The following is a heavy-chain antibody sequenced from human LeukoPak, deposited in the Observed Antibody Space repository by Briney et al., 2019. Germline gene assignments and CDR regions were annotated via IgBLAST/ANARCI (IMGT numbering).Heavy chain of an antibody. Sequence: ASVKVSCKASGYSFTSYYMHWVRQAPGQGLEWMGIINPSGGSTSYAQKFQGRVTMTRDTSTSTVYMELSSLRSEDTAVYYCARVSVYSNYGYYFDYWGQGTLVTVSS. V-gene: IGHV1-46*03. CDR1: GYSFTSYY. D-gene: IGHD4-11*01. J-gene: IGHJ4*02. CDR2: INPSGGST. CDR3: ARVSVYSNYGYYFDY.